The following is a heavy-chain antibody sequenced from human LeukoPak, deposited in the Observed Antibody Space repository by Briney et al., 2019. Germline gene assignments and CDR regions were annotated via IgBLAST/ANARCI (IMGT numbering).Heavy chain of an antibody. J-gene: IGHJ4*02. CDR2: ISYDGSNK. CDR3: ARDAIVRDYSNSDY. Sequence: GRSLRLSCAASGFTFSSYGMHWVRQAPGKGLEWVAVISYDGSNKYYADSVKGRFTISRDNSKNTLHLQMNSLRAEDTAVYYCARDAIVRDYSNSDYWGQGTLVTVSS. CDR1: GFTFSSYG. V-gene: IGHV3-30*03. D-gene: IGHD4-11*01.